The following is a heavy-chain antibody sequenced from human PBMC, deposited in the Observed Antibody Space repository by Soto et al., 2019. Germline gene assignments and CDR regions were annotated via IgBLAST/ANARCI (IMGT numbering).Heavy chain of an antibody. Sequence: PGGSLRLSCAASGFTFSDYYMSWIRQAPGKGLEWVSYISSSGSTIYYADSVKGRFTISRDNAKNSLYLQMNSLRAEDTAVYYCARDGRSTVTTYMYLNYYYYYMDVWGKGTTVTVSS. D-gene: IGHD4-4*01. CDR2: ISSSGSTI. J-gene: IGHJ6*03. V-gene: IGHV3-11*01. CDR3: ARDGRSTVTTYMYLNYYYYYMDV. CDR1: GFTFSDYY.